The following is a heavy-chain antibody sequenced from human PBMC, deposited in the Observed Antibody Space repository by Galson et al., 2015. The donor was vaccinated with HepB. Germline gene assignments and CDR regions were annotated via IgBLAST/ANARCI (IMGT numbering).Heavy chain of an antibody. CDR3: ATLEHSSGWYVRDISKNWFDP. CDR2: FDPEDGET. Sequence: SVKVSCKVSGYTLTELSMHWVRQAPGKGLEWMGGFDPEDGETIYAQKFQGRVTMTEDTSTDTAYMELSSLRSEDTAVYYCATLEHSSGWYVRDISKNWFDPWGQGTLVTVSS. D-gene: IGHD6-19*01. CDR1: GYTLTELS. J-gene: IGHJ5*02. V-gene: IGHV1-24*01.